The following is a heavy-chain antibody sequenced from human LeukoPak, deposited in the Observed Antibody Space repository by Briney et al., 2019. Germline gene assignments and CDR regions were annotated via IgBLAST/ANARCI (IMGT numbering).Heavy chain of an antibody. V-gene: IGHV3-23*01. CDR3: AKDDGPFTYYYDSSGRAY. Sequence: PGGSLRLSCAASGFTFSSYAMSWVRQAPGKGLEWVSAISGSGGSTYYADSVKGRFTISRDNSKNTLYLQMNSLRAEDTAVYYCAKDDGPFTYYYDSSGRAYWGQGTLVTVSS. J-gene: IGHJ4*02. CDR2: ISGSGGST. CDR1: GFTFSSYA. D-gene: IGHD3-22*01.